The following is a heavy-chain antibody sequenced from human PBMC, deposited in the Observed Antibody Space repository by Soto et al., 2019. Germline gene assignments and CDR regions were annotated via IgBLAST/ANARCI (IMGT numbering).Heavy chain of an antibody. D-gene: IGHD2-21*02. V-gene: IGHV4-34*01. J-gene: IGHJ3*01. Sequence: SDTLYLTCADFCGSLSGYYLTWIRQTPGKGLEWIGEINHSGSPNYNPSLKNRVTISIDTSKNQVSLHLSSVTAADTAVYYCARPRVTKAFDVWGQGTLVT. CDR1: CGSLSGYY. CDR2: INHSGSP. CDR3: ARPRVTKAFDV.